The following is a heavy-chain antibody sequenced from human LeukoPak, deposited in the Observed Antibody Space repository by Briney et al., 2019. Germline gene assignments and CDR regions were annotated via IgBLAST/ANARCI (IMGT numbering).Heavy chain of an antibody. V-gene: IGHV3-33*08. J-gene: IGHJ4*02. CDR3: ARDQRGFSYSKYYFDY. CDR1: GFTFDDYA. CDR2: IWYDGTNK. D-gene: IGHD5-18*01. Sequence: GRSLRLSCAASGFTFDDYAMHWVRQAPGKGLEWVAVIWYDGTNKYYADSVKGRFTISRDNSKNTLYLQMNSLRAEDTAVYYCARDQRGFSYSKYYFDYWGQGTLVTVSS.